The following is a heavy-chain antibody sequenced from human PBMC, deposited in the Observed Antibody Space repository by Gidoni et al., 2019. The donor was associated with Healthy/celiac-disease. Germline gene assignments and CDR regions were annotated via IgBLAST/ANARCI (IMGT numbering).Heavy chain of an antibody. D-gene: IGHD1-26*01. CDR1: GGSISSYY. CDR2: IYTSGST. CDR3: ARDRGYSEAVDYFDY. V-gene: IGHV4-4*07. J-gene: IGHJ4*02. Sequence: QVQLQESGPGLVKPSETLSLTCTAPGGSISSYYWSWIRHPAGKGLEWIVRIYTSGSTNYNPSLKSRVTMSVDTSKNQFSLKLSSVSAADTAVYYCARDRGYSEAVDYFDYWGQGTLVTVSS.